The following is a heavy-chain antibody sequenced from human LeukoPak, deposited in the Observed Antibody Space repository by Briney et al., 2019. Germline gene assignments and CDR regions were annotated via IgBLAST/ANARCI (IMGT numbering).Heavy chain of an antibody. CDR3: ATEGGTSNWFDP. CDR2: FDPEGGET. D-gene: IGHD1-1*01. V-gene: IGHV1-24*01. CDR1: GYTLTELS. Sequence: ASVKVSCKVSGYTLTELSMHWVRQAPGKGLEWMGGFDPEGGETIYAQKFQGRVTMTEDTSTDTAYMELSSLRSEDTAVYYCATEGGTSNWFDPWGQGTLVTVSS. J-gene: IGHJ5*02.